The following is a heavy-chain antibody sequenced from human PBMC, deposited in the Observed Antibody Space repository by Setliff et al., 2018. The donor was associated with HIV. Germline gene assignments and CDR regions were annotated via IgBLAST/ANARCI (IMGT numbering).Heavy chain of an antibody. Sequence: PSETLSLTCTVSGGSISSRSYYWGWIRQPPGKGLEWIGSIYYSGNTYYNPSLKSRVTMSVDTSKNQFSLNLRSVTAADTAVYFCATLRWLRSKHSDYWGQGTLVTVSS. CDR2: IYYSGNT. CDR3: ATLRWLRSKHSDY. V-gene: IGHV4-39*01. CDR1: GGSISSRSYY. D-gene: IGHD5-12*01. J-gene: IGHJ4*01.